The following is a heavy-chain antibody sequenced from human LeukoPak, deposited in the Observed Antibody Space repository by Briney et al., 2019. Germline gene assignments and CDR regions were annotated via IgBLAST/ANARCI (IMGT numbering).Heavy chain of an antibody. J-gene: IGHJ3*02. CDR2: ISGSGGST. CDR1: GFTFSTYA. Sequence: PGGSLRLSCAASGFTFSTYAMSWVRQAPGKGLEWVSLISGSGGSTYYADSVKGRFTISRDNSKNTLYLQMNSLRAEDTAVYYYSYGDAFDIWGQGTMVTVSS. CDR3: SYGDAFDI. V-gene: IGHV3-23*01. D-gene: IGHD4-17*01.